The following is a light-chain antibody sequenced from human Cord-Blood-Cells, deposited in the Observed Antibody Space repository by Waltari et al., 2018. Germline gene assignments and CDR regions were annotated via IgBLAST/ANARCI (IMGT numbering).Light chain of an antibody. V-gene: IGKV1-8*01. CDR2: AAS. CDR1: QGVSSY. CDR3: QQYYSYPLT. J-gene: IGKJ4*01. Sequence: AIRMTQSPSSFSASTGDRVTIKCRASQGVSSYLAWYQQKPGKAPKLRIYAASTLQSGVPSRFSGSGSGTDFTLTISCLQSEDFAAYYCQQYYSYPLTSGGGTKVEIK.